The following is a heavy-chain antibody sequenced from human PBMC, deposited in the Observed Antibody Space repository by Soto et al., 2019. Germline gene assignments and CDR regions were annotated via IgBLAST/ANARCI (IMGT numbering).Heavy chain of an antibody. V-gene: IGHV1-2*04. CDR1: GYTFTGYY. CDR3: ARDYGSGSYYNVPGTV. CDR2: INPNSGGT. D-gene: IGHD3-10*01. Sequence: ASVKVSCKASGYTFTGYYMHWVRQAPGQGLEWMGWINPNSGGTNYAQKFQGWVTMTRDTSISTAYMELSRLRSDDTAVYYCARDYGSGSYYNVPGTVWGQGTTVTVS. J-gene: IGHJ6*02.